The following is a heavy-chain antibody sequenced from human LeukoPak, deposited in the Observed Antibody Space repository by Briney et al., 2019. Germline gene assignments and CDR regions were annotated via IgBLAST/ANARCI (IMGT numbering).Heavy chain of an antibody. CDR1: GGSFSGYY. V-gene: IGHV4-34*01. CDR3: ARAGWFGELYGPLDF. Sequence: SETLSLTCAVYGGSFSGYYWSWIRQPPGKGLEWIGEINHSGSTNYNPSLKSRVTISVDPSKNQFSLKLTSVIAADTAVYYCARAGWFGELYGPLDFWGQGTLVTVSS. D-gene: IGHD3-10*01. CDR2: INHSGST. J-gene: IGHJ4*02.